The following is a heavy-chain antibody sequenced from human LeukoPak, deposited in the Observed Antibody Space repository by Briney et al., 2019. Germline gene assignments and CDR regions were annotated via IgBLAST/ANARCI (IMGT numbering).Heavy chain of an antibody. D-gene: IGHD2-2*01. CDR2: ISAYNGNT. J-gene: IGHJ3*02. CDR1: GYTFTSYA. V-gene: IGHV1-18*01. CDR3: ARGRDDIVVVPAASGVGAFDI. Sequence: ASVKVSCKASGYTFTSYAMNWVRQAPGQGLEWMGWISAYNGNTNYAQKLQGRVTMTTDTSTSTAYMELRSLRSDDTAVYYCARGRDDIVVVPAASGVGAFDIWGQGTMVTVSS.